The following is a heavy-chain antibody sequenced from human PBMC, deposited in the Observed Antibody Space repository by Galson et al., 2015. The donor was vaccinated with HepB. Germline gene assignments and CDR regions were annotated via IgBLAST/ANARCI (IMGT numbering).Heavy chain of an antibody. D-gene: IGHD3-16*02. CDR1: GGSISSYY. CDR3: ARGGWGSYRYNSPLDY. CDR2: IYYSGST. Sequence: LSLTCTVSGGSISSYYWSWIRQPPGKGLEWIGYIYYSGSTNYNPSLKSRVTISVDTSKNQFSLKLSSVTAADTAVYYCARGGWGSYRYNSPLDYWGQGTLVTVSS. J-gene: IGHJ4*02. V-gene: IGHV4-59*01.